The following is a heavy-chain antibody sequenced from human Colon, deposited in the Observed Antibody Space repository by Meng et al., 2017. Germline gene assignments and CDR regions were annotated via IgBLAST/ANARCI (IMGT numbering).Heavy chain of an antibody. J-gene: IGHJ4*02. Sequence: SLKISCAASGFTFRLYAMHWVRQAPGKGLEWVSRISWNSVNIDYAASVKGRFTISRDNAKNSVYLEMSNLRPEDTALYYCAKVDSTCTGGNCYYLDSWGQGTLVTSPQ. V-gene: IGHV3-9*01. CDR2: ISWNSVNI. CDR3: AKVDSTCTGGNCYYLDS. CDR1: GFTFRLYA. D-gene: IGHD2-15*01.